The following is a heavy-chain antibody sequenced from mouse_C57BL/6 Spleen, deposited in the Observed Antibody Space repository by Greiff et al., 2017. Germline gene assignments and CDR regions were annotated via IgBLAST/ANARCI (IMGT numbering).Heavy chain of an antibody. Sequence: VKLMESGAELARPGASVKLSCKASGYTFTSYGISWVKQRTGQGLEWIGEIYPRSGNTYYNEKFKGKATLTADKSSSTAYMELRSLTSEDSAVYFCAREDYGSLYAMDYWGQGTSVTVSS. CDR3: AREDYGSLYAMDY. D-gene: IGHD1-1*01. CDR1: GYTFTSYG. CDR2: IYPRSGNT. J-gene: IGHJ4*01. V-gene: IGHV1-81*01.